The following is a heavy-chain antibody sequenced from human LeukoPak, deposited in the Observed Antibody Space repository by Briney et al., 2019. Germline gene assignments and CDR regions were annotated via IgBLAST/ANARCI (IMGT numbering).Heavy chain of an antibody. D-gene: IGHD4-11*01. J-gene: IGHJ4*02. CDR3: ARDWPTVITDY. CDR2: ISTSKGDT. V-gene: IGHV1-18*01. Sequence: ASVKVSCKASGYTFTSYGISWVRQAPGQGLEWMGWISTSKGDTNYAQKFKGRLTMTTDRSTSTAYMELRSLSSDDTAVYYCARDWPTVITDYWGQGTLVTVSS. CDR1: GYTFTSYG.